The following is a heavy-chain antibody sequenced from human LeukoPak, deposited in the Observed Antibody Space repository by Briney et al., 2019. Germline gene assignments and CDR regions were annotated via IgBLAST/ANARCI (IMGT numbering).Heavy chain of an antibody. J-gene: IGHJ5*02. Sequence: GASVKVSCTASGYTFTSYDMSWVRQAPGQGLEWMGWISAYNGNTNYAHKLQGRVTMTTDTSTSTAYMARISLSSDDSTVNYCARLHLRYYYDSSGRPGCWFDPWGQGTLVTVSS. V-gene: IGHV1-18*04. CDR2: ISAYNGNT. D-gene: IGHD3-22*01. CDR1: GYTFTSYD. CDR3: ARLHLRYYYDSSGRPGCWFDP.